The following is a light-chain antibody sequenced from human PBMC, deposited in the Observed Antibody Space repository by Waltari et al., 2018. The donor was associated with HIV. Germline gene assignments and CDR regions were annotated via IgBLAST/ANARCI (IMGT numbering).Light chain of an antibody. CDR1: SSNIGANNY. J-gene: IGLJ2*01. Sequence: QSALTQPASVSGSPGQSITISCTGTSSNIGANNYVSWYQQHPGKAPKRIIYDVTKRPSGVSNRFAGSKSGNTASLTISGLQAEDEADYHCCSYAGSESSEVFGGGTKLTVL. CDR2: DVT. CDR3: CSYAGSESSEV. V-gene: IGLV2-23*02.